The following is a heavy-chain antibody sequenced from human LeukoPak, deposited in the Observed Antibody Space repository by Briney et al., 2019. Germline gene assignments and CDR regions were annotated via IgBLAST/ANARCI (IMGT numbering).Heavy chain of an antibody. CDR1: GYTFTGYY. J-gene: IGHJ3*02. CDR2: INPNSGGT. V-gene: IGHV1-2*02. CDR3: ARVAYSSSSAAFDI. D-gene: IGHD6-6*01. Sequence: WASVKVSCKASGYTFTGYYMHWVRQAPGQGLERMGWINPNSGGTNYAQKFQGRVTMTRDTSISTAYMELSRLRSDDTAVYYCARVAYSSSSAAFDIWGQGTMVTVSS.